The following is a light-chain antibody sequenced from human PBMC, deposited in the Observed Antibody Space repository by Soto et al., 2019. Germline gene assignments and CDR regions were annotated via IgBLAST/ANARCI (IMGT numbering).Light chain of an antibody. Sequence: SVLTQPRSVSGSPGQSVTISCTGASSDVGGYNYVSWYQQHPGKAPKLMIYDVSKRPSGVPDRFSGSKSGNTASLTISWLQTEDEADYYCLSYTTSSTFVFGTGTKVTVL. CDR2: DVS. V-gene: IGLV2-11*01. J-gene: IGLJ1*01. CDR1: SSDVGGYNY. CDR3: LSYTTSSTFV.